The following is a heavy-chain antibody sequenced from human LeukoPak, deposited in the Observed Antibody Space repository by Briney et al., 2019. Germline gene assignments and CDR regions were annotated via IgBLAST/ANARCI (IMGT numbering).Heavy chain of an antibody. J-gene: IGHJ6*02. CDR3: ARAALYYGMDV. CDR2: IYYSGST. V-gene: IGHV4-59*01. CDR1: GGSFSGYY. Sequence: PSETLSLTCAVYGGSFSGYYWSWIRQPPGKGLEWIGYIYYSGSTNYNPSLKSRVTISVDTSKNQFSLKLSSVTAADTAVYYCARAALYYGMDVWGQGTTVTVSS.